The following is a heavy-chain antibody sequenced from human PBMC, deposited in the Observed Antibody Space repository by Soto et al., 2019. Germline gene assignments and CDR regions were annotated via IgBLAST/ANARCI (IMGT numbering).Heavy chain of an antibody. CDR2: IIPIFGTA. V-gene: IGHV1-69*01. Sequence: QVQLVQSGAEVKKPGSSVKVSCKASGGTFSSYAISWVRQAPGQGLVWMGGIIPIFGTANYAQKFQGRVTITADEYTSTAFMELSSLRSEGTAVYYCARDEETEDSYGYLNYWGQGTLVTVSS. D-gene: IGHD5-18*01. CDR1: GGTFSSYA. CDR3: ARDEETEDSYGYLNY. J-gene: IGHJ4*02.